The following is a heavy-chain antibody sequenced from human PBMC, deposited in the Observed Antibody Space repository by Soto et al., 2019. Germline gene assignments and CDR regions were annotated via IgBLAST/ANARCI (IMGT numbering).Heavy chain of an antibody. J-gene: IGHJ4*02. CDR1: GFTFSDHY. D-gene: IGHD3-16*01. Sequence: EVQLVESGGGLVQPGRSLRLSCAASGFTFSDHYMDWVRQAPGKGLEWVGRSKNKADSYTTEYAASVKGRFTISRDGSKNSLFLQMNSLRAEDTAVYYCTIGDYGEGFGASWGQGILVTVSS. CDR2: SKNKADSYTT. CDR3: TIGDYGEGFGAS. V-gene: IGHV3-72*01.